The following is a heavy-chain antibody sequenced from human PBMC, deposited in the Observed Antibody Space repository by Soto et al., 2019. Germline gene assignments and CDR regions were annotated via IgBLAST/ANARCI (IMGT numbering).Heavy chain of an antibody. V-gene: IGHV1-24*01. Sequence: ASVKVSCKVSGYTLTELSMHWVRQAPGKGLEWMGGFDPEDGETIYAQKFQGRVTMTEDTSTDTAYMELSSLRSEDTAVYYCATGYSGYDWRRYSYGSFDYWGQGTLVTVPQ. J-gene: IGHJ4*02. CDR2: FDPEDGET. CDR3: ATGYSGYDWRRYSYGSFDY. CDR1: GYTLTELS. D-gene: IGHD5-12*01.